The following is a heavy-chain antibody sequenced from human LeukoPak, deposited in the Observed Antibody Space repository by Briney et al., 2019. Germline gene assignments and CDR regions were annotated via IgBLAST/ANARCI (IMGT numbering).Heavy chain of an antibody. J-gene: IGHJ6*03. V-gene: IGHV4-34*01. D-gene: IGHD1-1*01. CDR3: ARRGYLMDV. CDR2: INHSGST. CDR1: GGSFSGYY. Sequence: PSETLSLTCAVYGGSFSGYYWSWIRQPPGKGLEWIGEINHSGSTNYNPSLKSRVTISVDTSKNQFSLKLSFVTAADTAVYYCARRGYLMDVWGKGTTVTVSS.